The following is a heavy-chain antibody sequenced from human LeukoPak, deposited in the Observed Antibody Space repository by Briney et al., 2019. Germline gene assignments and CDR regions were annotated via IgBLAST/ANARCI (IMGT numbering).Heavy chain of an antibody. CDR2: ISWNSGTI. J-gene: IGHJ4*02. Sequence: GGSLRLSCAASGFTFSSYSMNWIRQAPGKGLEWVSGISWNSGTIGYADSVKGRFTISRDNAKNSLYLQMNSLRAEDTALYYCAKVHGDGFSYGSDYWGQGTMVTVSS. CDR1: GFTFSSYS. D-gene: IGHD5-18*01. V-gene: IGHV3-9*01. CDR3: AKVHGDGFSYGSDY.